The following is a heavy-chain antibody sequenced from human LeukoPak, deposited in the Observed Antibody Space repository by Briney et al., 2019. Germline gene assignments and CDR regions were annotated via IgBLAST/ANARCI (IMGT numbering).Heavy chain of an antibody. CDR2: ISGSGGRT. V-gene: IGHV3-23*01. CDR1: GFTFSSYA. D-gene: IGHD4-17*01. CDR3: AKGFGYGEDNYFDY. J-gene: IGHJ4*02. Sequence: GGSLRLSCAASGFTFSSYAMSWVRQAPGKGLEWVSAISGSGGRTYSTDSVKGRFTISRDNSKNTLYLQMNSLRAEDTAVYYCAKGFGYGEDNYFDYWGQGTLVTVSS.